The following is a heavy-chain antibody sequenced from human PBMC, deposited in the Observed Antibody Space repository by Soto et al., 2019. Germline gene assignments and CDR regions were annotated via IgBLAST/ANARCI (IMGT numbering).Heavy chain of an antibody. Sequence: GESLKISWKGSGYRFTSYCISWVRQMPGKGLEWMGRIDPSDSYTNYSPSFQGHVTISVDKSLSTAYLQWSSLKASDTAMYYCARQPVAAQAPSYYYYGMDVAAQGTTVTFSS. V-gene: IGHV5-10-1*01. CDR1: GYRFTSYC. J-gene: IGHJ6*02. D-gene: IGHD6-19*01. CDR3: ARQPVAAQAPSYYYYGMDV. CDR2: IDPSDSYT.